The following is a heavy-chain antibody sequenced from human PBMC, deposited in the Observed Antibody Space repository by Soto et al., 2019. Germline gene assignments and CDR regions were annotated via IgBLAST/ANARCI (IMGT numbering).Heavy chain of an antibody. J-gene: IGHJ4*02. D-gene: IGHD5-18*01. Sequence: GSLRLSCAASGFTFSSYAMSRVRQAPGKGLEWVSAISRSGGSTYYADSVKGRFTISRDNSKNTLYLQMNSLRAEDTAAYHCAPGRSYGLSIAANDCWGQGTLVTVAS. CDR3: APGRSYGLSIAANDC. V-gene: IGHV3-23*01. CDR1: GFTFSSYA. CDR2: ISRSGGST.